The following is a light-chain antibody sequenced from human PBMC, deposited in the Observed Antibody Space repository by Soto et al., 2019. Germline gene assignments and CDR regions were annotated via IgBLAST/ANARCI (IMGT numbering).Light chain of an antibody. CDR1: SRDVGGYNY. J-gene: IGLJ3*02. CDR3: SSYTSSSTLV. Sequence: QSALTQPASVSGSPGQSITISCTGTSRDVGGYNYVSWYQQHPGKAPKLMIYDVSNRPSGVSNRFSGSKSGNTGSLTISGLQAEDEAYYYCSSYTSSSTLVFGGGTKVTVL. V-gene: IGLV2-14*01. CDR2: DVS.